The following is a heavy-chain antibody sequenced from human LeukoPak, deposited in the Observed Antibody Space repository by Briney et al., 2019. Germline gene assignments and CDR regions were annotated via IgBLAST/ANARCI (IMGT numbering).Heavy chain of an antibody. CDR2: NYYTGST. CDR1: GDSFSSYN. V-gene: IGHV4-59*01. CDR3: ASDYYGVTVDY. Sequence: SETPSLTCTVSGDSFSSYNWTWIRQPPARGLEWIGYNYYTGSTNYNPSLKSRVTMSVDPFKNQFSLKLRSVTAADTAVCYCASDYYGVTVDYWGQGTLVTVSS. J-gene: IGHJ4*02. D-gene: IGHD3-10*01.